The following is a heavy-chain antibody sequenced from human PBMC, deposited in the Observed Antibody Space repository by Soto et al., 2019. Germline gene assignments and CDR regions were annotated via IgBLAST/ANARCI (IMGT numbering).Heavy chain of an antibody. CDR2: INSDGSST. CDR3: ARGLTIFGRSKYYCYHYMEH. J-gene: IGHJ6*03. D-gene: IGHD3-3*01. CDR1: GFTFSSYW. V-gene: IGHV3-74*01. Sequence: GGSLRLSCAASGFTFSSYWMHWVRQAPGKGLVWVSRINSDGSSTSYADSVKGRFTISRDNAKNTLYLQMNSLRAEDTAVYYCARGLTIFGRSKYYCYHYMEHWGKGTTVTVPS.